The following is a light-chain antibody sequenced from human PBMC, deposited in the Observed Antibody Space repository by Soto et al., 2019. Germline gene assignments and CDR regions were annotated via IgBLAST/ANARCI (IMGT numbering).Light chain of an antibody. CDR3: ASWDTSLGAVV. J-gene: IGLJ2*01. CDR1: SSNIGDNF. Sequence: QSVLTQPPSVSAAPGQTVTISCSGSSSNIGDNFVSWYHHLPGTAPKLLIYDNDKRPSGIPDRFSGSKSRTSATLDITGLQTGDEADYYCASWDTSLGAVVFGGGTKLTVL. V-gene: IGLV1-51*01. CDR2: DND.